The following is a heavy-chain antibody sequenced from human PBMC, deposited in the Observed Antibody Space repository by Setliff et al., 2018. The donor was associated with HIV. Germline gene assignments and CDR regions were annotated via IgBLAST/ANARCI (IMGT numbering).Heavy chain of an antibody. CDR3: ASSGSGSYINWFGP. V-gene: IGHV3-48*01. CDR2: IRGNGSTI. J-gene: IGHJ5*02. D-gene: IGHD3-10*01. Sequence: GGSLRLSCAVSGFMFSNYAMNWVRQGPGRELEWVSAIRGNGSTIFYADSVKGRFTISRDNAKNSVHLQMTSLRAEDTAVYYCASSGSGSYINWFGPWGQGTLVTVSS. CDR1: GFMFSNYA.